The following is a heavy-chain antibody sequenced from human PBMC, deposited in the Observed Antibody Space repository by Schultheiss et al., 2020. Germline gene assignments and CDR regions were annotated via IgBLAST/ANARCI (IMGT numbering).Heavy chain of an antibody. D-gene: IGHD1-26*01. V-gene: IGHV4-31*03. CDR1: GGSISSGGYY. CDR2: IYYSGST. CDR3: ARLSGTYGRDCDY. Sequence: LRLSCTVSGGSISSGGYYWSWIRQHPGKGLEWIGYIYYSGSTYYNPSLKSRVTISVDTSKNQFSLKLTSVTAADTAVYYCARLSGTYGRDCDYWGQGTLVTVSS. J-gene: IGHJ4*02.